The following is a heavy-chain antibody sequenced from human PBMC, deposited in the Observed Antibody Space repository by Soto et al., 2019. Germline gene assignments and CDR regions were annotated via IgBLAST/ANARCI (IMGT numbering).Heavy chain of an antibody. V-gene: IGHV4-34*01. J-gene: IGHJ4*02. CDR2: INHSGST. D-gene: IGHD3-9*01. Sequence: SETLSLTCAVYGGSFSGYYWSWIRQPPGKGLEWIGEINHSGSTNYNPSNKSRVTISVDTSKNQFSLKLSSVTAADTAVYYCARGPVDDILTGYSLDYWGQGTLVTV. CDR3: ARGPVDDILTGYSLDY. CDR1: GGSFSGYY.